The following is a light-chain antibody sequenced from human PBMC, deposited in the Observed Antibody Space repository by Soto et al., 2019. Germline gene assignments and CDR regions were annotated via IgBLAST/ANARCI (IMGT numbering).Light chain of an antibody. J-gene: IGKJ1*01. Sequence: DIQMTQSPSSLSASVGDRVTITCRASQAIRNDLAWYQQKPGRAPKRLIYGSSTLQSGVPSRFSGSGSGTQFTLTISSLQPEDFATYYSLQHNVFPRAFGQGTKVEIK. CDR2: GSS. V-gene: IGKV1-17*01. CDR3: LQHNVFPRA. CDR1: QAIRND.